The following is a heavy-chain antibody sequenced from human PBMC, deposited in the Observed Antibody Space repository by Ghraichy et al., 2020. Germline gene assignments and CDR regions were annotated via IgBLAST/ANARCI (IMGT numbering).Heavy chain of an antibody. V-gene: IGHV4-31*03. CDR3: ARGYIKQWLVRYYFDY. D-gene: IGHD6-19*01. CDR1: GGSISSGGYY. J-gene: IGHJ4*02. CDR2: IYYSGST. Sequence: SETLSLTCTVSGGSISSGGYYWSWIRQHPGKGLEWIGYIYYSGSTYYNPSLKSRLTISVDTSKNQFSLKLSSVTAADTAVYYCARGYIKQWLVRYYFDYWGQGTLVTVSS.